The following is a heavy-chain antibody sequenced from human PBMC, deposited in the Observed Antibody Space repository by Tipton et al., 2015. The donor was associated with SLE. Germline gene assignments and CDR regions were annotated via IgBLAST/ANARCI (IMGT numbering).Heavy chain of an antibody. J-gene: IGHJ3*01. CDR1: RGSFNGYY. Sequence: TLSLTCTVHRGSFNGYYWGWIRQPPGRGLEWIGEIMPNGRSNFNPSLKSRVTISEDTSKKQFSLNLSSVSVADTAVYYCVRRGDHDTFDVWGQGTEFTVSS. D-gene: IGHD5-24*01. CDR2: IMPNGRS. V-gene: IGHV4-34*12. CDR3: VRRGDHDTFDV.